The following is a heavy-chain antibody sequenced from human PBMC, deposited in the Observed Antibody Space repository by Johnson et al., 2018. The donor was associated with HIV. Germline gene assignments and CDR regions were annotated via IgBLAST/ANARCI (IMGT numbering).Heavy chain of an antibody. CDR1: GFTFSSYD. Sequence: VQLVESGGGLVQPGGSLRLSCAASGFTFSSYDMHWVRQATGKGLEWVSAIGTAGDTYYPGSVKGRFTISRDNSKNTLYLQMNSLRAEDTAVYYCAKSSDEYSSSSDAFDIWGQGTMVTVSS. CDR2: IGTAGDT. CDR3: AKSSDEYSSSSDAFDI. V-gene: IGHV3-13*01. D-gene: IGHD6-6*01. J-gene: IGHJ3*02.